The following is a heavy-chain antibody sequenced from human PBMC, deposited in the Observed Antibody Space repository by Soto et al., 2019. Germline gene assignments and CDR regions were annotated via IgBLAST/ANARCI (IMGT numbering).Heavy chain of an antibody. CDR1: GYTFTGYY. J-gene: IGHJ6*02. CDR3: AGVAYYDFWSGPATHYGMDV. V-gene: IGHV1-2*02. CDR2: INPNSGGT. Sequence: ASVKVSCKASGYTFTGYYMHWVRQAPGQGLEWMGWINPNSGGTNYAQKFQGRVTMTRDTSISTAYMELSRLRSDDTAVYYCAGVAYYDFWSGPATHYGMDVWGQGTTVTVS. D-gene: IGHD3-3*01.